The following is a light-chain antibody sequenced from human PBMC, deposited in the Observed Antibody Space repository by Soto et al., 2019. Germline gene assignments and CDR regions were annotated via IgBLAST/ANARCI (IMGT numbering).Light chain of an antibody. V-gene: IGLV1-36*01. CDR2: YDD. CDR3: AAWDDSLNCVV. CDR1: KSNVGDNA. J-gene: IGLJ2*01. Sequence: QLVLTQPPSVSEAPRQRVSISCSGSKSNVGDNAVNWYQQLPGKAPKLLIYYDDLRPSGVSGRFSGSKSGTSASLAISGVQSEDEADYYCAAWDDSLNCVVFGGGTKLTVL.